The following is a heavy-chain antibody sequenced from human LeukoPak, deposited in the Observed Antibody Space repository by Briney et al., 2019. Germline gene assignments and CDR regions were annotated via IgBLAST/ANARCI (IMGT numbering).Heavy chain of an antibody. CDR1: GGSISSSTYY. D-gene: IGHD5-12*01. J-gene: IGHJ5*02. Sequence: SETLSLTCTVPGGSISSSTYYWGWIRQPPGKGLEWIGSIYYSGSTYYNPSLKSRVTISVDTSKNQFSLKLSSVTAADTAVYYCASLRGYSGKRDVWFDPWGQGTLVTVSS. CDR2: IYYSGST. V-gene: IGHV4-39*07. CDR3: ASLRGYSGKRDVWFDP.